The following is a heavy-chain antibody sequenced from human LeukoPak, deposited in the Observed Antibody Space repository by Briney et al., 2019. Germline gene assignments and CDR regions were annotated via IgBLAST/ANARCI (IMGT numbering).Heavy chain of an antibody. CDR3: ATYDVLTGFEY. CDR1: GGTFSDYV. Sequence: SVKVSCKASGGTFSDYVISWVRQAPGQGLNWMGGISPLLGASKHTQNFHDRVTITADESTSTAYMELSDLRSADTAVYCCATYDVLTGFEYWGQGTLVTVSS. J-gene: IGHJ4*02. D-gene: IGHD3-9*01. CDR2: ISPLLGAS. V-gene: IGHV1-69*13.